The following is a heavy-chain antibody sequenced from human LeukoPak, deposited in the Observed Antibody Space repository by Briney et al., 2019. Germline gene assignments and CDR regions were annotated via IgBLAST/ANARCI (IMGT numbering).Heavy chain of an antibody. V-gene: IGHV3-30*04. CDR1: GFTFSSYA. CDR3: AKGGFWSGYYGSDFDY. Sequence: GGSLRLSCAASGFTFSSYAMHWVRQAPGKGLEWVAVISYDGSNKYYADSVKGRFTISRDNSKNTLYLQMNSLRAEDTAVYYCAKGGFWSGYYGSDFDYWGQGTLVTVSS. CDR2: ISYDGSNK. D-gene: IGHD3-3*01. J-gene: IGHJ4*02.